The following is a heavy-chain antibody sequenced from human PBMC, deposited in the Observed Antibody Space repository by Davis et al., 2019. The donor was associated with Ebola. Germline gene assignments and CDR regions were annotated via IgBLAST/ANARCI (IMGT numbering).Heavy chain of an antibody. V-gene: IGHV3-72*01. D-gene: IGHD3-10*01. CDR1: GFTFSNYA. J-gene: IGHJ4*02. CDR3: AVIRGVMGY. CDR2: TKSKAYNYLT. Sequence: PGGSLRLSCAASGFTFSNYAMSWVRQAPGTGLEWVGRTKSKAYNYLTEYAASVQGRFTISRDDSKGAVYLQMNSLKIEDTAVYFCAVIRGVMGYWGQGTQVTVSS.